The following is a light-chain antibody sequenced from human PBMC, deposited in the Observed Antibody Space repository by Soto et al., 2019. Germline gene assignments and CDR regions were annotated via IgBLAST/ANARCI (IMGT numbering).Light chain of an antibody. CDR2: ENN. V-gene: IGLV1-51*02. CDR3: GTWDNSLSGVV. J-gene: IGLJ7*01. Sequence: QSVLTQPPSVSAAPGQKVTISCSGSSSNIGSNHVSWYQQFPGTAPKFLIFENNKRPSGIPDRFSGSKSGTSATLGIAGLQTGDEADYFCGTWDNSLSGVVFGGGTQLTVL. CDR1: SSNIGSNH.